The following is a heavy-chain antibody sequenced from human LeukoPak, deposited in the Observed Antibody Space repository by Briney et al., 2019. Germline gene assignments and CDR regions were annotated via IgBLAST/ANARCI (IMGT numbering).Heavy chain of an antibody. CDR3: ARDVNYCSSTSCYVNWFDP. D-gene: IGHD2-2*01. CDR2: INPNSGGT. CDR1: GYTFTVYY. Sequence: ASVKVSSTASGYTFTVYYMHWVRQAPGQGLGWMGWINPNSGGTNYAQKFQGRVTITRDTSISTAYMELSRLRSDDTAVYYCARDVNYCSSTSCYVNWFDPWGQGTLVTVSS. V-gene: IGHV1-2*02. J-gene: IGHJ5*02.